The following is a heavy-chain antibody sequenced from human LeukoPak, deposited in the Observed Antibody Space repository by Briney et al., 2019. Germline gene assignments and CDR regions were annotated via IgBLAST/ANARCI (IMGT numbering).Heavy chain of an antibody. CDR1: GFTFGDYA. V-gene: IGHV3-49*03. CDR2: IRSKAYGGTT. D-gene: IGHD2-2*01. J-gene: IGHJ4*02. CDR3: TREYCSSTSCLDY. Sequence: GGSLRLSCTASGFTFGDYAMSWFRQAPGMGLEWVGLIRSKAYGGTTEYAASVKGRFTISRDDSKSIAYLRMNSLKTEDTVVYYCTREYCSSTSCLDYWGQGTLVTVSS.